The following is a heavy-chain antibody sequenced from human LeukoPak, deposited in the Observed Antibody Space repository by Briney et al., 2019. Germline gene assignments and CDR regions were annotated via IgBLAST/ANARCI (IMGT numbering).Heavy chain of an antibody. CDR1: GDSISSYY. Sequence: PSETLSLTCTVSGDSISSYYWSWIRQPAGKGLEWIGRIYTSGSTNYNPSLKSRVTMSVDTSKNQFSLKLSSVTAADTAVYYCARDRGAVDSSGYGFDYWGQGTLVTVSS. CDR2: IYTSGST. D-gene: IGHD3-22*01. CDR3: ARDRGAVDSSGYGFDY. J-gene: IGHJ4*02. V-gene: IGHV4-4*07.